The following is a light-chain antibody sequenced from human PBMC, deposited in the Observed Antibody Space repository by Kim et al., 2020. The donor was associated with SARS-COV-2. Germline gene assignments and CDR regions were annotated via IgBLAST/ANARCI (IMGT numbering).Light chain of an antibody. J-gene: IGLJ2*01. CDR2: YNS. Sequence: APGDTARITCGGDNIGSKSVHWYHRKPGQAPVMVIYYNSDRPSGIPERFSGSNSGSNATLTIRRVEDGDEADYFCQVWDLTSEYVVFGGGTQLTVL. CDR3: QVWDLTSEYVV. V-gene: IGLV3-21*04. CDR1: NIGSKS.